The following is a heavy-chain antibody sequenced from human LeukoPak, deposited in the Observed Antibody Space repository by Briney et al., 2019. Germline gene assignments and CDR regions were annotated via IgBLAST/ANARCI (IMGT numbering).Heavy chain of an antibody. CDR2: IYSGGST. CDR3: AAVSAAGTYFQH. Sequence: GGSLRLSCAASGFTVSSNYMSWVRQAPGKGLEWVSVIYSGGSTYYADSVKGRFTISRDNSKNTLHLQMNSLRAEDTAVYYCAAVSAAGTYFQHWGQGTLVTVSS. J-gene: IGHJ1*01. D-gene: IGHD6-13*01. V-gene: IGHV3-53*01. CDR1: GFTVSSNY.